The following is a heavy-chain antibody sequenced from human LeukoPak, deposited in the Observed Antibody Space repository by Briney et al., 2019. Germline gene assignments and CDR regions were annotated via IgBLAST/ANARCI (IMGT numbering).Heavy chain of an antibody. CDR3: AREDCSGGSCYASAPIDY. J-gene: IGHJ4*02. V-gene: IGHV3-9*01. CDR1: GFTFDDYA. D-gene: IGHD2-15*01. CDR2: ISWNSGSI. Sequence: GRSLRLSCAASGFTFDDYAMHWVRQAPGKGLEWVSGISWNSGSIGYADSVKGRFTISRDNAKNSLYLQMNSLRSEDTAVYYCAREDCSGGSCYASAPIDYWGQGTLVTVSS.